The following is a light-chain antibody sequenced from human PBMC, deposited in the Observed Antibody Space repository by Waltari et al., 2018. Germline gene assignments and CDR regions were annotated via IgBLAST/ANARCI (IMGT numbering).Light chain of an antibody. Sequence: TLSCRASQSVSRTLAWYQQKPGQAPRLLIYGASTRATGIPDRFSGSGSGTDFSLTISRLEPEDFAVYYCQHYVRLPVTFGQGTKVEIK. CDR3: QHYVRLPVT. CDR2: GAS. V-gene: IGKV3-20*01. CDR1: QSVSRT. J-gene: IGKJ1*01.